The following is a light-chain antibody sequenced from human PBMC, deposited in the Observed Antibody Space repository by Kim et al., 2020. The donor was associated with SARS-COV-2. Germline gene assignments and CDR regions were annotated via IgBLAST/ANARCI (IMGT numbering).Light chain of an antibody. V-gene: IGKV3-15*01. CDR2: GAS. CDR1: QSVSSN. J-gene: IGKJ4*01. Sequence: SPGERAMLSCRASQSVSSNLAWYQQKPGQPPRLLIYGASTRATGIPARFSGSGSGTEFTLTISRLQSEDFAVYYCQQYNNWPPLTFGGGTKVEMK. CDR3: QQYNNWPPLT.